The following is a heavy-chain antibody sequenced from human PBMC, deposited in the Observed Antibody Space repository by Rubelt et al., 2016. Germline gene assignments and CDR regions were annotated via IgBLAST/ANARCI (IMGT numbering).Heavy chain of an antibody. D-gene: IGHD3-3*01. V-gene: IGHV1-69*01. Sequence: QVQLVQSGAEVKKPGSSVKVSCKASGGTFSSYAISWVRQAPGQGLEWMGGIIPIFGTANYAQKFQGRVTITADESTSIAYMELSSLRSGDTAVYYCATGGDFGVVIPNWFDPWGQGTLVTVSS. J-gene: IGHJ5*02. CDR1: GGTFSSYA. CDR2: IIPIFGTA. CDR3: ATGGDFGVVIPNWFDP.